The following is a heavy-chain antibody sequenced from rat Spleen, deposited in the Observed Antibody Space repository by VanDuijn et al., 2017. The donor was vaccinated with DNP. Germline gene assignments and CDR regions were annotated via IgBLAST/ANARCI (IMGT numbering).Heavy chain of an antibody. V-gene: IGHV5-20*01. CDR3: TTLITFMSG. CDR2: IGFDGSST. CDR1: GFTFSDYY. D-gene: IGHD1-1*01. Sequence: EVQLVESGGGLVQPGRSLKLSCAASGFTFSDYYMAWVRQAPKKGLEWVTSIGFDGSSTYYGDSVKGRFTISRDNAKSSLYLQMDSLRSEDTATYYCTTLITFMSGWSQGTSVTVSS. J-gene: IGHJ4*01.